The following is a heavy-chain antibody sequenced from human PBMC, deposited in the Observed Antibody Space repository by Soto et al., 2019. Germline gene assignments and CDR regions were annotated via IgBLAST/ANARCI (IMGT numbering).Heavy chain of an antibody. D-gene: IGHD6-13*01. J-gene: IGHJ4*02. CDR1: GGTFSIYT. V-gene: IGHV1-69*02. CDR3: ARDRDNSNWPNFDS. CDR2: VLPFLDIT. Sequence: QVQLVQSGSEVKKPGSSVRVSCKTSGGTFSIYTISWVRQAPGQGLEWMGSVLPFLDITSYSQRFQGRVTITADRSTTTAYMELSSLRSEDTAVYYCARDRDNSNWPNFDSWGQGTLVTVSS.